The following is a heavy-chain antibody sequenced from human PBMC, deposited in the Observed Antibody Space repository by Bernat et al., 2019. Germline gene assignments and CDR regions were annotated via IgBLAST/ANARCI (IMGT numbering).Heavy chain of an antibody. J-gene: IGHJ3*02. V-gene: IGHV3-23*01. CDR3: VKTKWGPGAFDI. Sequence: ELQLLESGGGLGHPGGSLRLSCAASGFSFSNFAMTWVRQAPGKGLDWVASISNSGGATYYADSVKGRFTISRDNSKNTLYLQVNSLRDEDTAVYYWVKTKWGPGAFDIWGQGAMVTVSS. D-gene: IGHD1-26*01. CDR1: GFSFSNFA. CDR2: ISNSGGAT.